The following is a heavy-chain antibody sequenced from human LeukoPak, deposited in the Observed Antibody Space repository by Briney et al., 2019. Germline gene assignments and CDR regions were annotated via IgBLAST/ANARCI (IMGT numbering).Heavy chain of an antibody. D-gene: IGHD3-22*01. V-gene: IGHV4-4*07. Sequence: SETLSLTRTVSGGSISSYYWSWIRQPAGKGLEWIGRIYTSGSTNYNPSLKSRVTMSVDTSKNQFSLKLSSVTAADTAVYYCARGDSSGYYNDAFDIWGQGTMVTVSS. J-gene: IGHJ3*02. CDR2: IYTSGST. CDR3: ARGDSSGYYNDAFDI. CDR1: GGSISSYY.